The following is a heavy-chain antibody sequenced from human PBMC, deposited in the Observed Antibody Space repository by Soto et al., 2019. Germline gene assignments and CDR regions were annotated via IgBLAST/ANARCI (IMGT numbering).Heavy chain of an antibody. Sequence: LRLSCAASGFTLSSNGMHWVRQAPGKGLEWVAFIWYDVSDKYYADSAKRRFTISRDNSKDTLYLQMKSLRAEDTAVYYCASYRYPNHPPDAFDLWGQGTLVTVSS. J-gene: IGHJ3*01. CDR1: GFTLSSNG. CDR2: IWYDVSDK. D-gene: IGHD2-2*02. CDR3: ASYRYPNHPPDAFDL. V-gene: IGHV3-33*01.